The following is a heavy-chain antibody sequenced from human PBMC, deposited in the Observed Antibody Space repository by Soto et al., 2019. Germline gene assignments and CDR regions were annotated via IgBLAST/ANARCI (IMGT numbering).Heavy chain of an antibody. CDR2: INSDGSST. CDR1: GFTFSRFL. CDR3: ARAGGLCSGGSCTHKYLYGMDV. J-gene: IGHJ6*02. Sequence: EVQLVESGGGLVQRGGTLRGSCAASGFTFSRFLLHWVRQAPGMGLVGVSRINSDGSSTNYADSVKGRFTMSRDNAKNTLSLQMNSLRVEDTAVYYCARAGGLCSGGSCTHKYLYGMDVWGQGTTVTVSS. V-gene: IGHV3-74*01. D-gene: IGHD2-15*01.